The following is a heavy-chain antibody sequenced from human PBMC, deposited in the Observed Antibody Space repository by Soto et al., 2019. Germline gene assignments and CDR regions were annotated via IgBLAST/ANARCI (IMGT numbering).Heavy chain of an antibody. J-gene: IGHJ4*02. CDR1: GFTFSSYA. V-gene: IGHV3-30-3*01. CDR3: ARGRGHVIVLVQYYFDY. D-gene: IGHD3-22*01. CDR2: ISYDGSNK. Sequence: PGGSLRLSCAASGFTFSSYAMHWVRQGPGKGLEWVAVISYDGSNKNYADSVKGRFTISRDNSKNTLYLQMNSLRAEDTAVYYCARGRGHVIVLVQYYFDYWAQGILVTVSS.